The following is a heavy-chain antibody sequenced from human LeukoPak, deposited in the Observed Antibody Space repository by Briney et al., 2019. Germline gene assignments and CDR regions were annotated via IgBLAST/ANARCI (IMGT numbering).Heavy chain of an antibody. J-gene: IGHJ6*02. V-gene: IGHV1-69*13. D-gene: IGHD4-17*01. CDR2: IIPIFGTA. Sequence: SVKVSCKASGGTFSSYAISWVRQAPGQGLEWMGGIIPIFGTANYAQKFQGRVTITADESTSTAYMELSSLRSEDTAVYYCARVGPYGDYGEWYYYYGMDVWGQGTTVTVSS. CDR1: GGTFSSYA. CDR3: ARVGPYGDYGEWYYYYGMDV.